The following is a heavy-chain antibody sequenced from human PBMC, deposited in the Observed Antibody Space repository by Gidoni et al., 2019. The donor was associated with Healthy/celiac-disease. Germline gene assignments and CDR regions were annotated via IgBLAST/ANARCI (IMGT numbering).Heavy chain of an antibody. CDR3: ARGGPRAARHTGYDY. D-gene: IGHD6-6*01. V-gene: IGHV4-34*01. J-gene: IGHJ4*02. Sequence: SLKSRVTISVDTSKNQFSLKLSSVTAADTAVYYCARGGPRAARHTGYDYWGQGTLVTVSS.